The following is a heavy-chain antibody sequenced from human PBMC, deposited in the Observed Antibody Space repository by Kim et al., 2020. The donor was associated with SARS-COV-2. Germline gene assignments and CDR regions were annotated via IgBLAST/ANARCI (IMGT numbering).Heavy chain of an antibody. CDR3: AKEMGAYGASYFDY. V-gene: IGHV3-23*01. J-gene: IGHJ4*02. Sequence: DSVKGRFTMSRDNSENTLYLQMNSLRVEDTALYYCAKEMGAYGASYFDYWGQGTLVTVSS. D-gene: IGHD2-21*01.